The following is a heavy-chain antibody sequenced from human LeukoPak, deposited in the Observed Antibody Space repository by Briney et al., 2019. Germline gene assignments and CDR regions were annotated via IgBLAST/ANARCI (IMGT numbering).Heavy chain of an antibody. CDR2: ISYDGSNK. Sequence: GGSLRLSCAASGFTFSSYAMHWVRQAPGKGLEWVAVISYDGSNKYYADSVKGRFAISRDNSKNTLYLQMNSLRAEDTAVYYCAREGGVPAAGYFDYWGQGTLVTVPS. J-gene: IGHJ4*02. D-gene: IGHD2-2*01. CDR3: AREGGVPAAGYFDY. V-gene: IGHV3-30*09. CDR1: GFTFSSYA.